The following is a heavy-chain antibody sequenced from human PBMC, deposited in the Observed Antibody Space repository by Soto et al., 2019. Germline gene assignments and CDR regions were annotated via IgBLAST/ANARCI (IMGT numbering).Heavy chain of an antibody. J-gene: IGHJ3*02. D-gene: IGHD6-19*01. V-gene: IGHV3-23*01. CDR3: TASSGWYNAFDI. CDR1: GFTFSNYA. Sequence: PGGSLRLSCAASGFTFSNYAMTWVRQAPGKGLEWVSAIKGRFTISRDNSKNTLYLQMNSLRAEDTAVYYCTASSGWYNAFDIWGQGTMVTVSS. CDR2: I.